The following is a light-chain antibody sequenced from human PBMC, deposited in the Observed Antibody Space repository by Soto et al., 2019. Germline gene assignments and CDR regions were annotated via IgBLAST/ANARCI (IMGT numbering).Light chain of an antibody. CDR1: SSDIGGYNY. CDR3: ATWDDRLNGYV. V-gene: IGLV2-14*01. J-gene: IGLJ1*01. CDR2: EVS. Sequence: QSALTQPASVSGSPGQSIAISCTGTSSDIGGYNYVSWYQQHPGRAPKLIIFEVSNRPSGVSNRFSGSKSGNTASLTISGLQSEDEADYYCATWDDRLNGYVFGSGTQLTVL.